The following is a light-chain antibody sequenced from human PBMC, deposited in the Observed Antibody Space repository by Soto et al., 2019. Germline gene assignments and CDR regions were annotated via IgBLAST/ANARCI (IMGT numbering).Light chain of an antibody. V-gene: IGKV3-20*01. J-gene: IGKJ1*01. CDR2: GAS. CDR3: QQYMSSVT. Sequence: EIVLTQSPGSLSLSPGQRATLSCRASQSVDTTFFAWYQKKPGQAPRLLIQGASKRATGIPDRFSGSGSGTVFNLIISRLEHEDFAVYYCQQYMSSVTFGQGTKVEIK. CDR1: QSVDTTF.